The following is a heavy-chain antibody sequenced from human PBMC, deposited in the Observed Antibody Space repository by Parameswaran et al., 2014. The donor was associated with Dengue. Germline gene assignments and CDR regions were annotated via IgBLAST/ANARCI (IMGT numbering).Heavy chain of an antibody. CDR2: IYSGGST. V-gene: IGHV3-66*01. D-gene: IGHD3-9*01. CDR3: ARYIYDILTGYYYYGMDV. J-gene: IGHJ6*02. CDR1: GFTVSSNY. Sequence: QAGGSLRLSCAASGFTVSSNYMSWVRQAPGKGLEWVSVIYSGGSTYYADSVKGRFTISRDNSKNTLYLQMNSLRAEDTAVYYCARYIYDILTGYYYYGMDVWGQGTTVTVSS.